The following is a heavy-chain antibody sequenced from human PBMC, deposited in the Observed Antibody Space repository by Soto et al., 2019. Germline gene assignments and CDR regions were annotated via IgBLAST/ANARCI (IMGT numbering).Heavy chain of an antibody. CDR3: ARGITFYAFDI. CDR2: ISSSSSYI. CDR1: GFTFSSYS. J-gene: IGHJ3*02. Sequence: EVQLVESGGGLVKPGGSLRLSCADSGFTFSSYSMNWVRQAPGKGLEWVSSISSSSSYIYYADSVKGRFTISRDNAKNSLYLQMNSLRAEDTAVYYCARGITFYAFDIWGQGTMVTVSS. D-gene: IGHD1-20*01. V-gene: IGHV3-21*01.